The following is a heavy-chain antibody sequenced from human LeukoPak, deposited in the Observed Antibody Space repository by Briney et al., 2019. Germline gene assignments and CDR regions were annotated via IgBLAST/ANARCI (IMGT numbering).Heavy chain of an antibody. V-gene: IGHV4-39*01. CDR1: SGSISSSNSC. J-gene: IGHJ1*01. CDR2: IYYSGST. D-gene: IGHD2-2*01. CDR3: ARHSDQVLRDFQH. Sequence: PSETLSLTCTVSSGSISSSNSCWGWIRQPPGKGLEWIGSIYYSGSTYYNPSLKSRVTISVDTSKIQFSLKLSSVTAADTAVYYCARHSDQVLRDFQHWGQGTLVTVSS.